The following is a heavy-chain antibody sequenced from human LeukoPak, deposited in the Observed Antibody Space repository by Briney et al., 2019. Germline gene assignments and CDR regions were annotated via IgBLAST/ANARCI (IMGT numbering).Heavy chain of an antibody. CDR3: ARALYLRYFDWSHPDAFDI. D-gene: IGHD3-9*01. CDR1: GYTFTGYY. CDR2: INPNSGGT. J-gene: IGHJ3*02. Sequence: ASVKVSCKASGYTFTGYYMHWVRQAPGQGLEWMGWINPNSGGTNYAQKFQGWVTMTRDTSISTAYMELSRLRSDDTAVYYCARALYLRYFDWSHPDAFDIWGQGTMVTVSS. V-gene: IGHV1-2*04.